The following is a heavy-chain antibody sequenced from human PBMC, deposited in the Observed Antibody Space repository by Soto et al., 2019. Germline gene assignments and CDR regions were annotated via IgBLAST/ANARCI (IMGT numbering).Heavy chain of an antibody. CDR1: GFTFSNYA. V-gene: IGHV3-23*01. CDR2: IDHSGDPT. J-gene: IGHJ4*02. Sequence: EVQLLESGGGLVQPGGSLRLSCAASGFTFSNYAMTWVRQAPGKGLEWVSSIDHSGDPTYHADSVKGRFTISRDNSKNTMYLQMNSLRVEDTAVYHCGKVLGVYMNFPKTPDYWGQGTLVIVSS. D-gene: IGHD3-16*01. CDR3: GKVLGVYMNFPKTPDY.